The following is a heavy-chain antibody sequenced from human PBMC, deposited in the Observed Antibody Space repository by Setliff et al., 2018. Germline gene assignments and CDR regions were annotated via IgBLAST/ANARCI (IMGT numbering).Heavy chain of an antibody. D-gene: IGHD6-13*01. J-gene: IGHJ6*03. Sequence: PSETLSLTCAVYGGSFSGYYWSWIRQPPGKGLEWIGEINHSGSTNYNPSLKSRVTISVDTPKNQFSLKLSSVTAADTAVYYCARAIAASFYYYYYYMDVWGKGTTVTVSS. CDR1: GGSFSGYY. V-gene: IGHV4-34*01. CDR2: INHSGST. CDR3: ARAIAASFYYYYYYMDV.